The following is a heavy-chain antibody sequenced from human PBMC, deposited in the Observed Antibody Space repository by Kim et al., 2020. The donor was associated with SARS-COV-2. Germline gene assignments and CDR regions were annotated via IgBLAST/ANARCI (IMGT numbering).Heavy chain of an antibody. CDR2: ISSSGSTI. CDR1: GFTFSSYE. V-gene: IGHV3-48*03. Sequence: GGSLRLSCAASGFTFSSYEMNWVRQAPGKGLEWVSYISSSGSTIYYADSVKGRFTISRDNAKNSLYLQMNSLRAEDTAVYYCARYYYDSSGYGYFDYWGQGTLVTVSS. J-gene: IGHJ4*02. CDR3: ARYYYDSSGYGYFDY. D-gene: IGHD3-22*01.